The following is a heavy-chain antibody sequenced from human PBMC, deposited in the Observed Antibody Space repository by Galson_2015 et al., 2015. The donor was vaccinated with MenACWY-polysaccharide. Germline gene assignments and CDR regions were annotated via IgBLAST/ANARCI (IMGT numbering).Heavy chain of an antibody. V-gene: IGHV3-74*01. Sequence: SLRLSCAASGFSFSTYWMHWVRHAPGKGLVWVSRTNDDGGATDYADSVKGRFTISRDNAKNTLYLQMNSLRAEDTAVYYCARAGAKYCRGGNCFFNWFDPWGQGTLVTVSS. J-gene: IGHJ5*02. CDR3: ARAGAKYCRGGNCFFNWFDP. CDR2: TNDDGGAT. D-gene: IGHD2-15*01. CDR1: GFSFSTYW.